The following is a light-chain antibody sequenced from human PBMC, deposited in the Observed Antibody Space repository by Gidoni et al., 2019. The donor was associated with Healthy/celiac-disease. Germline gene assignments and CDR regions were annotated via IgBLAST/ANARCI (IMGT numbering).Light chain of an antibody. J-gene: IGKJ4*01. Sequence: DIVMTQSPATLSVAPGERATLSCRASQSVSSNLAWYQQKPGQAPRPLIYGASIRATGIPARFSGSGSGTEFTLTISSLQSEDFAVYYCQQYNNWPPLTFGGGTKVEIK. CDR2: GAS. CDR1: QSVSSN. V-gene: IGKV3D-15*01. CDR3: QQYNNWPPLT.